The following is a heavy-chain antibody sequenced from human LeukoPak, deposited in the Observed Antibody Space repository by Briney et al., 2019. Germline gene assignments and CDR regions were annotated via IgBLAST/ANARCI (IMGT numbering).Heavy chain of an antibody. J-gene: IGHJ3*02. CDR2: IYTSGST. CDR1: GGSISSGSYY. CDR3: ARAVEWLGAFDI. Sequence: SQTLSLTCTVSGGSISSGSYYWSWTRQPAGKGLEWIGRIYTSGSTNYNPSLKSRVTISVDTSKNQFSLKLSSVTAADTAVYYWARAVEWLGAFDIWGQGTMVTVSS. V-gene: IGHV4-61*02. D-gene: IGHD3-3*01.